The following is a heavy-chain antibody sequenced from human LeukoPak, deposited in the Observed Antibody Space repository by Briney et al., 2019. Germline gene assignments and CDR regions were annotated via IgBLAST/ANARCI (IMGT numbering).Heavy chain of an antibody. V-gene: IGHV3-30*18. Sequence: GGSLRLSCAASGFTFSSYGMHWVRRAPGKGLEWVAVISYDGSNKYYADSVKGRFTISRDNSKNTLYLQMNSLRAEDTAVYYCAKLVDAEYYFDYWGQGTLVTVSS. D-gene: IGHD2/OR15-2a*01. CDR3: AKLVDAEYYFDY. CDR2: ISYDGSNK. CDR1: GFTFSSYG. J-gene: IGHJ4*02.